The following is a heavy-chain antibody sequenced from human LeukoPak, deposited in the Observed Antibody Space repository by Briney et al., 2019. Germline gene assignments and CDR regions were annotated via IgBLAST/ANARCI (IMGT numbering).Heavy chain of an antibody. V-gene: IGHV1-8*01. Sequence: ASVKVSCKASGYTFTSYDINWVRQATGQGLELMGWMNPNSGNTGYAQKFQGRVSMTRNTSISTAYMELSSLRSEDTAVYYCARARPDIVVVPVAMLDYYYYMDVWGKGTTVTISS. D-gene: IGHD2-2*01. CDR1: GYTFTSYD. CDR2: MNPNSGNT. CDR3: ARARPDIVVVPVAMLDYYYYMDV. J-gene: IGHJ6*03.